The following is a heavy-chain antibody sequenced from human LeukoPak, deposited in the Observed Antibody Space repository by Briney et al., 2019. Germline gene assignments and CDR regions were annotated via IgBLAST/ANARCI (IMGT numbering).Heavy chain of an antibody. CDR1: GFTVSSNY. D-gene: IGHD5-24*01. J-gene: IGHJ6*02. CDR3: ARMATGYYYYGMDV. CDR2: IYSGGVT. V-gene: IGHV3-53*01. Sequence: GGSLRLSCAASGFTVSSNYMSWVRQAPGKGLEWVSIIYSGGVTYYADSVKGRFTISRDNSKNTLYLQMNSLRAEDTAVYYCARMATGYYYYGMDVWGQGTTVTVSS.